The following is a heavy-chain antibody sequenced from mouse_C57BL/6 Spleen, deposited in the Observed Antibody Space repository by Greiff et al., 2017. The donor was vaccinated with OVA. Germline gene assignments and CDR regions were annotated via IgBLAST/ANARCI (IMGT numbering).Heavy chain of an antibody. V-gene: IGHV1-81*01. Sequence: QVQLKQSGAELARPGASVKLSCKASGYTFTSYGISWVKQRTGQGLEWIGEIYPRSGNTYYNEKFKGKATLTADKSSSTAYMELRSLTSEDSAVYFCAAIYDGYYFDYWGQGTTLTVSS. CDR2: IYPRSGNT. CDR1: GYTFTSYG. CDR3: AAIYDGYYFDY. J-gene: IGHJ2*01. D-gene: IGHD2-3*01.